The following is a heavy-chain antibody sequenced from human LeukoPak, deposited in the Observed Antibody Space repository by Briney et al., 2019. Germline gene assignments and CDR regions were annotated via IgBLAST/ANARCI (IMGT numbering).Heavy chain of an antibody. D-gene: IGHD2-15*01. V-gene: IGHV4-34*01. CDR3: ARSPRRLGYCSGGSCYYYYGMDV. CDR2: INHSGST. Sequence: PSETLSLTCAVYGGSFSGYYWSWIRQPPGKGLEWIGEINHSGSTNYNPSLKSRVTISVDTSKNQFSLKLSSVTAADTAAYYCARSPRRLGYCSGGSCYYYYGMDVWGQGTTVTVSS. CDR1: GGSFSGYY. J-gene: IGHJ6*02.